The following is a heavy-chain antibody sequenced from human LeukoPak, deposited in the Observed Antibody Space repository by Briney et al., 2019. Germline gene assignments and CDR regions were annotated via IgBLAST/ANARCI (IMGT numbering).Heavy chain of an antibody. J-gene: IGHJ3*02. CDR1: GFTLSSYW. V-gene: IGHV3-74*01. Sequence: GGSLRLSCAGSGFTLSSYWMHWVRQGPGKGLVWVSRIYSEGSRTTYADSVRGRFTISGDNAKNMLYLQMNSLRAEDTAVYYCASLFLCYGCSSSSDSFNIWGQGTMVTVSS. CDR2: IYSEGSRT. D-gene: IGHD6-6*01. CDR3: ASLFLCYGCSSSSDSFNI.